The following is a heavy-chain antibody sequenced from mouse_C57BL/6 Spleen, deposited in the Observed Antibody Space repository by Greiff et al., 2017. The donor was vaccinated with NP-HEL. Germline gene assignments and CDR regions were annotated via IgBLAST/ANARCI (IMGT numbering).Heavy chain of an antibody. J-gene: IGHJ4*01. Sequence: EVQLVESGGGLVKPGGSLKLSCAASGFTFSSYAMSWVRQTPEKRLEWVATISDGGSYTYYPDNVKGRFTISRDNAKNNLYLQMSHLKSEDTAMYYCARGRELYYGDYAMDDWGQGTSVTVSS. CDR2: ISDGGSYT. CDR3: ARGRELYYGDYAMDD. V-gene: IGHV5-4*01. CDR1: GFTFSSYA. D-gene: IGHD1-1*01.